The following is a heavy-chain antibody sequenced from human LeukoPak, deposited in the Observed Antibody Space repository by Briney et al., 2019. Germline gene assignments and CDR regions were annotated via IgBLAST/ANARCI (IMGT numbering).Heavy chain of an antibody. CDR2: ISWNSGSI. J-gene: IGHJ4*02. CDR1: GFTFDDYA. D-gene: IGHD6-19*01. CDR3: AKDMGSGWYGFDY. V-gene: IGHV3-9*01. Sequence: GGSLRLSCAASGFTFDDYATHWVRQAPGKGLEWVSGISWNSGSIGYADSVKGRFTISRDNAKNSLYLQMNSLRAEDTALYYCAKDMGSGWYGFDYWGQGTLVTVSS.